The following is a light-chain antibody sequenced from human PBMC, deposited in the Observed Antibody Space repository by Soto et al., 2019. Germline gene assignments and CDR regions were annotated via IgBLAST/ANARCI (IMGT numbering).Light chain of an antibody. CDR2: DVA. CDR3: CSYAGSYNLV. J-gene: IGLJ3*02. V-gene: IGLV2-11*01. CDR1: SSDVGHYNY. Sequence: QSALTQPRSVSGSPGQPVTISCTGTSSDVGHYNYVSWYQQHPGKAPKLMIYDVAKRPSGVPDRFSGSKSGNTASLTISGLQAEDEADYYCCSYAGSYNLVFGGGTKLTVL.